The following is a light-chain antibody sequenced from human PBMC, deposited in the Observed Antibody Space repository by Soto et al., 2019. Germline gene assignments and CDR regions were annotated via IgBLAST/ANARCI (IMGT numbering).Light chain of an antibody. CDR3: ASFAVVDTVV. Sequence: QSALTQPASVSGSVGQSITISCTGTSSDVGSYNLVSWYQQHPGKAPKLTIYEVTKRPSGVSNRLSGSKSGNTASLTISGLQAEDEADYYCASFAVVDTVVFGGGTKVTVL. CDR2: EVT. J-gene: IGLJ2*01. CDR1: SSDVGSYNL. V-gene: IGLV2-23*02.